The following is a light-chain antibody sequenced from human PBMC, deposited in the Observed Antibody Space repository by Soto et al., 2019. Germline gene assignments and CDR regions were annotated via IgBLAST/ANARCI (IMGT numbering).Light chain of an antibody. CDR1: QSVSSN. V-gene: IGKV3-15*01. CDR2: GAS. J-gene: IGKJ4*01. Sequence: EIVMKQSPATLSVSPGERATFSCRASQSVSSNLAWYQQKPGQAPRLLIYGASTRATGIPARFSGSGSGTEFTLTFSSLQSEDFAVYYCQQYNNWPPLTFGGGTKVEIK. CDR3: QQYNNWPPLT.